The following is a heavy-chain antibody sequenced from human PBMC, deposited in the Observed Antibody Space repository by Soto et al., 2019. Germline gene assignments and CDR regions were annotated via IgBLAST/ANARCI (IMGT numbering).Heavy chain of an antibody. V-gene: IGHV3-48*02. CDR1: GFTFSSYS. CDR3: ARGLCNYDDSGFYLLHDLDY. D-gene: IGHD3-22*01. CDR2: ISSSSGTM. J-gene: IGHJ4*02. Sequence: PGGALRLSCAGSGFTFSSYSMTWVRQDPGKGLEWVSYISSSSGTMYYADSVQGRFTIPRDRSQNSLYPQMNSPRDEDPAVSYCARGLCNYDDSGFYLLHDLDYWGQGSLVTVSS.